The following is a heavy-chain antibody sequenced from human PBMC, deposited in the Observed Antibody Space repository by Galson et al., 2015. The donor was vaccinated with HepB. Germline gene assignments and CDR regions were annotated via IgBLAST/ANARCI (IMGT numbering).Heavy chain of an antibody. V-gene: IGHV3-7*03. J-gene: IGHJ4*02. D-gene: IGHD5-24*01. Sequence: SLRLSCAASGFTFSSYWMSWVRQAPGKGLEWVANIKQDGSEKYYVDSVKGRFTISRDNAKNSLYLQMNSLRAEDTAVYYCARARGRLQKVAGWFDYWGQGTLVTVSS. CDR3: ARARGRLQKVAGWFDY. CDR1: GFTFSSYW. CDR2: IKQDGSEK.